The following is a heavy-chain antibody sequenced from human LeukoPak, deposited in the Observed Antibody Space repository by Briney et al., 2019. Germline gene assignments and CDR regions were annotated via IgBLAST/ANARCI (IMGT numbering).Heavy chain of an antibody. Sequence: GGSWRLSCGASGFTFSSYGMHWVRQAPGKGLEWVAVISYDGRNKYYADSVKGRFTISRDNSKNTLFLQMHSLRAEDTAVYYCARDLRGSIVVVTAPPWHFDLWGRGTLVSVPS. J-gene: IGHJ2*01. D-gene: IGHD2-21*02. V-gene: IGHV3-30*03. CDR1: GFTFSSYG. CDR3: ARDLRGSIVVVTAPPWHFDL. CDR2: ISYDGRNK.